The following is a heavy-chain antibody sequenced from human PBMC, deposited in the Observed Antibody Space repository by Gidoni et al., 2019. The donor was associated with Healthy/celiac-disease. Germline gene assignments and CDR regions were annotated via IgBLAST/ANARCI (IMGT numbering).Heavy chain of an antibody. CDR1: GFTFSSYG. Sequence: QVQLVESGGGVVQPGRSLRLSCAASGFTFSSYGMHWVRQAPGQGLEWLAVISYDGSNKYYADSVKGRFTIARDNSKNTLYLQMNSLRAEDTAVYYCAKDAHIVVVPGPFDYWGQGTLVTVSS. D-gene: IGHD2-2*01. J-gene: IGHJ4*02. CDR2: ISYDGSNK. CDR3: AKDAHIVVVPGPFDY. V-gene: IGHV3-30*18.